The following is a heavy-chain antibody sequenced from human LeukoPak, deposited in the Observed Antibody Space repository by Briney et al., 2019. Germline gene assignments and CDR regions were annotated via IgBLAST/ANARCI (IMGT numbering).Heavy chain of an antibody. CDR2: IYSGGIT. Sequence: GGSLRPSCAASGFTVSSNYVSWVRQAPGKGLEWVSVIYSGGITYYADSVKGRFTISRDDSKNTLSLQMNSLRAEDTAMYYCVTERGYSGFFDYWGQGTLVTVSS. J-gene: IGHJ4*02. D-gene: IGHD5-12*01. CDR1: GFTVSSNY. V-gene: IGHV3-53*01. CDR3: VTERGYSGFFDY.